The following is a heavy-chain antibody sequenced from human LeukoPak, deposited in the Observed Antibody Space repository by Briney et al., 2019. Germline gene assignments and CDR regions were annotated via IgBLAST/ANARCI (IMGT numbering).Heavy chain of an antibody. CDR2: IKTYGNIT. Sequence: GGSLRLSCAASGFTFSSYWMHWVRQVPGKGLVWVSRIKTYGNITSYAEEVKGRFTISRDDAKKTLYLQMNSLRAEDTAVYYCAGWTTGVVDYWGKGKLATVP. V-gene: IGHV3-74*01. D-gene: IGHD4-17*01. J-gene: IGHJ4*02. CDR3: AGWTTGVVDY. CDR1: GFTFSSYW.